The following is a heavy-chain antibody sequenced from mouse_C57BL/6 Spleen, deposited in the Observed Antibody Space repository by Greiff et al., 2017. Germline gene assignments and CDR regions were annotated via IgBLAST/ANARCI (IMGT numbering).Heavy chain of an antibody. CDR2: ISSGSSTI. CDR3: ARDDFDGNAMDY. V-gene: IGHV5-17*01. D-gene: IGHD2-13*01. Sequence: EVKVEESGGGLVKPGGSLKLSCAASGFTFSDYGMHWVRQAPEKGLEWVAYISSGSSTIYYADTVKGRFTISRDNAKNTLFLQMTSLRSEDTAMYYCARDDFDGNAMDYWGQGTSVTVSS. J-gene: IGHJ4*01. CDR1: GFTFSDYG.